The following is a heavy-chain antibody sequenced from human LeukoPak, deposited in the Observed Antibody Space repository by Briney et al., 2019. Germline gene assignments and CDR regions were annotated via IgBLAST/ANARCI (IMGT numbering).Heavy chain of an antibody. Sequence: ASVKVSCKASGGTFSSYAISWVRQAPGQGLEWMGRIIPILGIANYAQKFQGRVTITADKSTSTAYMELSSLRSEDTAVYYCARDLDTAMDSYHYWGQGTLVTVSS. J-gene: IGHJ4*02. V-gene: IGHV1-69*04. CDR1: GGTFSSYA. CDR3: ARDLDTAMDSYHY. CDR2: IIPILGIA. D-gene: IGHD5-18*01.